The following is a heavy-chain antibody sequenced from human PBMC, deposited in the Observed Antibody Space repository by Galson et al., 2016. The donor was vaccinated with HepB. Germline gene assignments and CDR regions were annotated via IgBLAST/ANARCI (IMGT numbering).Heavy chain of an antibody. D-gene: IGHD3-22*01. J-gene: IGHJ3*02. CDR1: GFTFSSYE. CDR3: ARDRGRGDSNAFDI. CDR2: ISGSGRSK. Sequence: SLRLSCAASGFTFSSYEMNWVRQAPGKGLEWVSFISGSGRSKYYADSVKGRFTISRDNAENSLYLQMNSLRAEDTAAYFCARDRGRGDSNAFDIWGQGTKVTVSS. V-gene: IGHV3-48*03.